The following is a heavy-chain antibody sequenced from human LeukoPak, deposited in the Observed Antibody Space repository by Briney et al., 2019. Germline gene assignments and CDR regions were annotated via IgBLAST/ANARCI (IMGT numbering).Heavy chain of an antibody. CDR3: AKDKFPGLGPNAFDI. Sequence: QAGGSLRLSCAASGFTFSSYAMSWVRQAPGKGPEWVSAISGSGGDTYYADSVKGRFTISRDNSKNTLYLQMNSLRAEDTAVYYCAKDKFPGLGPNAFDIWGQGTMVTVSS. D-gene: IGHD3-10*01. CDR1: GFTFSSYA. CDR2: ISGSGGDT. V-gene: IGHV3-23*01. J-gene: IGHJ3*02.